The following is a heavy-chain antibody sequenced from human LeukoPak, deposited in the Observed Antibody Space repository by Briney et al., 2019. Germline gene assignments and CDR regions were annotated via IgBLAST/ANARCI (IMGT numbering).Heavy chain of an antibody. V-gene: IGHV3-23*01. CDR2: ITGSGDYT. J-gene: IGHJ4*02. CDR3: ARGVMAARLYYFDY. CDR1: GFSFGSHP. Sequence: PGGSLRLSCAASGFSFGSHPMNWVRQAPGKGLEWVSCITGSGDYTYYIDSVQGRFTISRDNSKNMLFLQMNSLRAEDTAAYYCARGVMAARLYYFDYWGRGILVTVSS. D-gene: IGHD2-21*01.